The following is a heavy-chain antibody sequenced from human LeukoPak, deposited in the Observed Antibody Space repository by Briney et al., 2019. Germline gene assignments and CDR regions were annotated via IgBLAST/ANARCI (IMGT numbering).Heavy chain of an antibody. V-gene: IGHV3-30-3*01. CDR3: ARGGAGLGGAFDI. D-gene: IGHD2-15*01. J-gene: IGHJ3*02. CDR1: GFTFSSYA. CDR2: ISYDGSNK. Sequence: SGGSLRLSCAASGFTFSSYAMHWVRQAPGKGLEWVAVISYDGSNKYYADSVKGRFTISRDNSKNTLYLQMNSLRAEDTAVYYCARGGAGLGGAFDIWGQGTMVTVSS.